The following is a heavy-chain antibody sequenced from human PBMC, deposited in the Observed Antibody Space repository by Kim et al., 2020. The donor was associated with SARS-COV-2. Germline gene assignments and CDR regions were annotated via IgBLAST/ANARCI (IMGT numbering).Heavy chain of an antibody. D-gene: IGHD2-15*01. V-gene: IGHV1-69*13. CDR2: IIPIFGTP. CDR1: GGTFGTYP. CDR3: AKKEIVGPLDY. J-gene: IGHJ4*02. Sequence: SVKVSCKASGGTFGTYPITWVRQAPGQGLEWMGGIIPIFGTPDYAQNFQGRVTFSADESTKTVYMELSSLRAEDTAVYYCAKKEIVGPLDYWGQGTLVTVSS.